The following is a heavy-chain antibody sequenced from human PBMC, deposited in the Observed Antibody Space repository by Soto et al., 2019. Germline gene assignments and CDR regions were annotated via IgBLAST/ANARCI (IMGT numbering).Heavy chain of an antibody. CDR2: ISTTSTTI. CDR1: GFTFINYS. V-gene: IGHV3-48*02. Sequence: EVQLVESGGGLVQRGGSLRLSCAASGFTFINYSMNWVRQAPGKGLEWVSYISTTSTTIYYADSVQGRFTISRDNAKNSLYLQTNSLRDEDTAVYYCARDVRGYSFGYFDYWGQGTLVTVSS. CDR3: ARDVRGYSFGYFDY. J-gene: IGHJ4*02. D-gene: IGHD5-18*01.